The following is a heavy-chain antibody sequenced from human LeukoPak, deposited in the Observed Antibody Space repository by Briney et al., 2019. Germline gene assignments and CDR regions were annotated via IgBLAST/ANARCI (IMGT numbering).Heavy chain of an antibody. CDR1: GFTFRSYG. CDR3: AKDNNYYDSSGYYYY. J-gene: IGHJ4*02. Sequence: PGGSLRLSCAASGFTFRSYGMHWVRQAPGKGLEWVTLISYDGSKTYYADSVKGRFTISRDNSKNTLYLQMNSLRPEDTAVYYCAKDNNYYDSSGYYYYWGQGTLVTVSS. D-gene: IGHD3-22*01. CDR2: ISYDGSKT. V-gene: IGHV3-30*18.